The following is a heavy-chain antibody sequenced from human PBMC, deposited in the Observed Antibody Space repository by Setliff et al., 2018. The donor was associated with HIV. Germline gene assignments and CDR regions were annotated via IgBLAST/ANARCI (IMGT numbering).Heavy chain of an antibody. Sequence: ASVKVSCKASGYTFTGYFIHWVRQAPGQGLEWVGRINPNSGGTNYAQKFQGRVTMTRDTSISTAYMELSRLRSDDTAVYYCARDLTGDLFFDYWGQGTLVTVSS. D-gene: IGHD3-9*01. CDR1: GYTFTGYF. CDR2: INPNSGGT. CDR3: ARDLTGDLFFDY. V-gene: IGHV1-2*06. J-gene: IGHJ4*02.